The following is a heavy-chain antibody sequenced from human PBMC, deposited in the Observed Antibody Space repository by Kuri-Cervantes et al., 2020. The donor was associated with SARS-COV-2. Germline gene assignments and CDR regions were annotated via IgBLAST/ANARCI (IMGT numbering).Heavy chain of an antibody. D-gene: IGHD1-26*01. V-gene: IGHV4-30-2*01. Sequence: LRLSCAVFGGSISSGGYSWSWIRQPPGKGLEWIGYIYHSGSTYYNPSLKSRVTISVDRSKNQFSLKLSSVTAADTAVYYCASQNSGSSDFDYWGQGTLVTVSS. J-gene: IGHJ4*02. CDR3: ASQNSGSSDFDY. CDR2: IYHSGST. CDR1: GGSISSGGYS.